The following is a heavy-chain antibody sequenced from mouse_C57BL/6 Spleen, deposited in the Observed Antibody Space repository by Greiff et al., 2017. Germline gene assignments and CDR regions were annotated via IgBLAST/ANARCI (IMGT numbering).Heavy chain of an antibody. J-gene: IGHJ4*01. V-gene: IGHV1-66*01. Sequence: VHLVESGPELVKPGASVKISCKASGYSFTSYYIHWVKQRPGQGLEWIGWIYPGSGNTKYNEKFKGKATLTADTSSSTAYMQLSSLTSEDSAVYYCARGVDYWGQGTSVTVSS. CDR1: GYSFTSYY. CDR3: ARGVDY. CDR2: IYPGSGNT.